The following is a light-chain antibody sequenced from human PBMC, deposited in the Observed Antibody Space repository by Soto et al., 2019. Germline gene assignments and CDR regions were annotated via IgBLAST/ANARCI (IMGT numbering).Light chain of an antibody. Sequence: QSALIQPPSVSGSPGQSVTISCTGTSSDVGSYDYVSWYQQHPGTVPKPMIYNVNTRPSGVPDRFSGSKSGNTASMTISGLQAEDEADYYCSSYTSSSTLDVFGTGTKLTVL. V-gene: IGLV2-18*02. CDR3: SSYTSSSTLDV. CDR1: SSDVGSYDY. CDR2: NVN. J-gene: IGLJ1*01.